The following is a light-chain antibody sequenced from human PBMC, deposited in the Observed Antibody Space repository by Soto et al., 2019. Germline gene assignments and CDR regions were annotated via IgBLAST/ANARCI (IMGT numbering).Light chain of an antibody. CDR2: GTS. Sequence: DIQMTQSPSSLSASVGDRVTITCRASQNINTYLNWYQQKPGKALKLLICGTSSLQSGVPSRFSGSGSGTDFTLTISSLQPEDFATYSCQQSYTTPRTFGQGTKVDIK. J-gene: IGKJ1*01. CDR3: QQSYTTPRT. V-gene: IGKV1-39*01. CDR1: QNINTY.